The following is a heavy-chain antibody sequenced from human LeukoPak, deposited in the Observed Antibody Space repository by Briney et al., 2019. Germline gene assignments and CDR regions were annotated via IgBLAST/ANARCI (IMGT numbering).Heavy chain of an antibody. CDR2: INPNSGGT. D-gene: IGHD5-18*01. J-gene: IGHJ4*02. CDR1: GYTFTGYY. CDR3: ARVPESIQLWLFDY. Sequence: GSVKVSCKASGYTFTGYYMHWVRQAPGQGLEWMGWINPNSGGTNYAQKFQGRVTMTRDTSISTAYMELSRLRSDDTAVYYCARVPESIQLWLFDYWGQGTLVTVSS. V-gene: IGHV1-2*02.